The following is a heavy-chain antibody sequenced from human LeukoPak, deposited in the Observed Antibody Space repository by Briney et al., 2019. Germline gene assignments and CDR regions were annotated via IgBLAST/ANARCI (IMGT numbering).Heavy chain of an antibody. CDR3: ARAGYVAARPPFDY. CDR1: GGSFSGYY. J-gene: IGHJ4*02. CDR2: INHSGST. D-gene: IGHD6-6*01. Sequence: SETLSLTCAVYGGSFSGYYWSWIRQPPGKGLEWIGEINHSGSTNYNPSLKSRVTISVDTSKNQFSLKLGSVTAADTAVYYCARAGYVAARPPFDYWGQGTLVTVSS. V-gene: IGHV4-34*01.